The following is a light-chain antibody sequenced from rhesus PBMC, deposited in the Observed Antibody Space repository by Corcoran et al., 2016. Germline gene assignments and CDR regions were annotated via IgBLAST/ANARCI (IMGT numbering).Light chain of an antibody. J-gene: IGKJ3*01. CDR1: QSVSSY. Sequence: QVILTQSPATLSLSPGERATLSCRASQSVSSYLAWYQQKPGQPPRLLIYGSSSRATGIPDRFSGSGSGTEFTLTSSSLEPEDVAVYYCQKYSSSPFTFGPGTKLDIK. CDR2: GSS. CDR3: QKYSSSPFT. V-gene: IGKV3-53*01.